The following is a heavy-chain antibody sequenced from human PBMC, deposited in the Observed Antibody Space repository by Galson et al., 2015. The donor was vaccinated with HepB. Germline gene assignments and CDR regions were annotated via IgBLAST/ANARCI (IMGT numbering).Heavy chain of an antibody. CDR2: ISNDGSRK. CDR3: AKVYTYYNILTEDYIFDDAFDI. J-gene: IGHJ3*02. V-gene: IGHV3-30*18. D-gene: IGHD3-9*01. Sequence: SLRLSCAASGFTFSSYGMHWVRQAPGKGLEWVAVISNDGSRKYYSDSGEGRFTISRDNSRNTLYLQMNSLRVEDTAVYYCAKVYTYYNILTEDYIFDDAFDIWGRGTAVTVSS. CDR1: GFTFSSYG.